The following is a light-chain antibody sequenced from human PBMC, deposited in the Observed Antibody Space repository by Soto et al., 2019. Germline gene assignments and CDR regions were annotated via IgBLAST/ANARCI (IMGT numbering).Light chain of an antibody. V-gene: IGLV2-11*01. CDR1: SSDVGTYTH. CDR2: DVT. J-gene: IGLJ2*01. Sequence: QSVLTQPRSVSGSPGQSVTVSCTGTSSDVGTYTHVSWYQQHPGKAPKLVIYDVTKRPSGVPHRFSGSKSGNTASLTISGLQDEDEGNYYCCSYAGSYTIFGGGTKLTVL. CDR3: CSYAGSYTI.